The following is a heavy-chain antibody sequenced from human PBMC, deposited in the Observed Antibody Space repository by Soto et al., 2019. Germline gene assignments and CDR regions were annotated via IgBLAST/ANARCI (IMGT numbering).Heavy chain of an antibody. Sequence: EVQLVESGGGLVQPGGSLRLSCAASGLTVSSNYMSWVRQAPGKGLEWVSAIYSGGSTYYAESVKGRFTISRHNSKNTLCLQMNSLRSEYTAVYYCARDAVVTNIQWGYYYCYMDVWGKGTTVTVSS. V-gene: IGHV3-53*04. J-gene: IGHJ6*03. CDR3: ARDAVVTNIQWGYYYCYMDV. D-gene: IGHD5-12*01. CDR1: GLTVSSNY. CDR2: IYSGGST.